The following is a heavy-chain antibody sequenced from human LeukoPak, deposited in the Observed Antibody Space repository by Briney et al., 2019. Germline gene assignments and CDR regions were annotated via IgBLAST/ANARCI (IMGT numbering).Heavy chain of an antibody. CDR3: ARHETHDILTAYYYLDS. CDR1: GGSISSSSYY. V-gene: IGHV4-39*01. J-gene: IGHJ4*02. Sequence: SETLSLTCSVSGGSISSSSYYWGWIRQPPGKGLEWIGYIYYGGSTYYNPSLKSRVTISVDTSKNQFSLKLNSVTAADTAVYYCARHETHDILTAYYYLDSWGQGTLVTVSS. D-gene: IGHD3-9*01. CDR2: IYYGGST.